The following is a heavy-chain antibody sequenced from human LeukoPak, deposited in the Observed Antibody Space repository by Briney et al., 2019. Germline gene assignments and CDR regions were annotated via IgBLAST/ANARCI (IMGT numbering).Heavy chain of an antibody. CDR3: ARDLYYYDSSGYYRRNDNWFDP. V-gene: IGHV3-21*01. D-gene: IGHD3-22*01. CDR1: GFTFSSYS. Sequence: GGSLRLSCAASGFTFSSYSMNWVRQAPGKGLEWVSSISSSSSYIYYPDPVKGRFTISRDNAKNLLYLQMNSLRAEDTAVYYCARDLYYYDSSGYYRRNDNWFDPWGQGTLVTVSS. J-gene: IGHJ5*02. CDR2: ISSSSSYI.